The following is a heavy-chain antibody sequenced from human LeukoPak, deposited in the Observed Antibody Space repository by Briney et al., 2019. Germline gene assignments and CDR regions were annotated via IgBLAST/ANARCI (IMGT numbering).Heavy chain of an antibody. D-gene: IGHD3-22*01. Sequence: SQTLSLTCTVSGDSITSGGYYWSWIRQHPGKGLEWIGYIHYSGITYYNPSLRSRLTISLYTSERQFSLKLSSVTASDTAMYYCATQANFYASSGYLPRWGQGTLVTVSS. CDR1: GDSITSGGYY. CDR3: ATQANFYASSGYLPR. V-gene: IGHV4-31*03. CDR2: IHYSGIT. J-gene: IGHJ1*01.